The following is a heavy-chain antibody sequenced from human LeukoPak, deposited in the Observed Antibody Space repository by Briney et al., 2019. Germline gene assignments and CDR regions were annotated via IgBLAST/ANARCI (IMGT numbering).Heavy chain of an antibody. Sequence: AGGSLRLSCAASGFTFSSSWMNWVRQPPGKGLEWVANIKQDGSERYYVDSVKGRFTISRDNAKNSLYLQMDSLRAEDTAVYYCARGIGWFEYWGQGTLVTVSS. CDR3: ARGIGWFEY. CDR2: IKQDGSER. V-gene: IGHV3-7*02. J-gene: IGHJ5*01. D-gene: IGHD1-14*01. CDR1: GFTFSSSW.